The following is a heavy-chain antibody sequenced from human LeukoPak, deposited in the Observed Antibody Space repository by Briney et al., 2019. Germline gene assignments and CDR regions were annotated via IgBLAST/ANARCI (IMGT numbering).Heavy chain of an antibody. Sequence: KPSETLSLTCAVYGGSFSGYYWSWIRQPPGKGLEWIGEINHSGSTNYNPSLKSRVTISVDTSKNQFSLKLSSVTAADTAVYYCARARESYMDYWGQGTLVTVSS. CDR3: ARARESYMDY. J-gene: IGHJ4*02. D-gene: IGHD1-26*01. CDR1: GGSFSGYY. V-gene: IGHV4-34*01. CDR2: INHSGST.